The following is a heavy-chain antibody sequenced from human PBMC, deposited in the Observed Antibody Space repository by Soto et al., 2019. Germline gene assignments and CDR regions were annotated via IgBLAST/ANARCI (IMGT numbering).Heavy chain of an antibody. Sequence: SETLSLTCTVSGGSISSSAYYWGWIRQPPGKRLEWIGAIYYTGSAYYNPSLRSRATISIDTSKNQFSLKLSSVTAADTAVYYFAKLKARPGDYWGQGNLVTVSS. CDR1: GGSISSSAYY. J-gene: IGHJ4*02. CDR3: AKLKARPGDY. D-gene: IGHD6-6*01. V-gene: IGHV4-39*01. CDR2: IYYTGSA.